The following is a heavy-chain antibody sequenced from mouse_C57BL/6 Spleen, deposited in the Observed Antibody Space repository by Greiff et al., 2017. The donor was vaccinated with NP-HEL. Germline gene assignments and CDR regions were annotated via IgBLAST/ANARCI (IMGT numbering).Heavy chain of an antibody. Sequence: VKLMESGPELVKPGASVKISCKASGYAFSSSWMNWVKQRPGKGLEWIGRIYPGDGDTNYNGKFKGKATLTADKSPSTAYMQLSSLTSEDSAVYFCAREGANYDYDGRYAMDYWGQGTSVTVSS. J-gene: IGHJ4*01. V-gene: IGHV1-82*01. D-gene: IGHD2-4*01. CDR2: IYPGDGDT. CDR3: AREGANYDYDGRYAMDY. CDR1: GYAFSSSW.